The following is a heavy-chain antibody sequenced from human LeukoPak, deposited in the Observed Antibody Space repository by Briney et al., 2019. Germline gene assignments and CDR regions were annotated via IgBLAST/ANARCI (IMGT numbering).Heavy chain of an antibody. Sequence: ASVKVSCKASGYTFTGYYMHWVQQAPGQGLEWMGRINPNSGGTNYAQKFQGRVTMTRDTSISTAYMELSRLRSDDTAVYYCARVNHRITGTTFDYWGRGTLVTVSS. D-gene: IGHD1-20*01. V-gene: IGHV1-2*06. CDR1: GYTFTGYY. J-gene: IGHJ4*02. CDR2: INPNSGGT. CDR3: ARVNHRITGTTFDY.